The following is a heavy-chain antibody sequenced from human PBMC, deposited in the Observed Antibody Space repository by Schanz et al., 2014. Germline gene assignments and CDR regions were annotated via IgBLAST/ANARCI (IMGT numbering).Heavy chain of an antibody. CDR3: ARGTCSSSTCYIIYFDY. J-gene: IGHJ4*02. CDR1: GFSFSVSW. V-gene: IGHV3-7*01. D-gene: IGHD2-2*02. CDR2: VKQDGIEK. Sequence: PLVEFGGGLVQPGGSLRLSCEASGFSFSVSWMSWVRQAPGKGPEWLANVKQDGIEKYYLESVRGRFTISRDNAKNSLYLQLNSLTAEDTAVYYCARGTCSSSTCYIIYFDYWGQGALVTVSS.